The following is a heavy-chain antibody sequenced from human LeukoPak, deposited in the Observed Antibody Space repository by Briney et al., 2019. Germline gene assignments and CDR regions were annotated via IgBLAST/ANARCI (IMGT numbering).Heavy chain of an antibody. Sequence: GGSLRLSCAVSGFTFSGFWMSWSRQAPGKGLEWVASINSDGSEGYYADVVKGRFTISRDNAKNSLYLQINSLRAEDTAVYYCVSPVFINFWGQGTLVTVSS. J-gene: IGHJ4*01. CDR1: GFTFSGFW. CDR3: VSPVFINF. V-gene: IGHV3-7*03. D-gene: IGHD1-14*01. CDR2: INSDGSEG.